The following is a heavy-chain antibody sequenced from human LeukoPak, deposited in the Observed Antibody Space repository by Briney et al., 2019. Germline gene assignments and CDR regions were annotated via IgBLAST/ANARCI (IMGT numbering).Heavy chain of an antibody. CDR1: GGSFSGYY. J-gene: IGHJ4*02. V-gene: IGHV4-59*10. CDR2: MYSTGRV. Sequence: SETLSLTCAVYGGSFSGYYWSWIRQPPGKGLEWIGRMYSTGRVNYNPSLKSRVTMLLDTAKNHVSLKLTSVTAADTAIYFCARASETAMVTLWGQGTRVTVSS. CDR3: ARASETAMVTL. D-gene: IGHD5-18*01.